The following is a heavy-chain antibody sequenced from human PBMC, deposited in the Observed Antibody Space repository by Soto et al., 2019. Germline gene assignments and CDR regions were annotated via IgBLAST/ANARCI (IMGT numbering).Heavy chain of an antibody. CDR3: ARHTPAISISDN. Sequence: QLQLQESGPGLVKPSETLSLTCTVSGGSISSSSYYWGWIRQPPGKGLEWIGSIYYSGSTYYNPSLQSRVTISVDTSKNQFSLKLRSVTAADTAVYYCARHTPAISISDNWGQGTLCTVSS. CDR2: IYYSGST. J-gene: IGHJ4*02. D-gene: IGHD2-15*01. CDR1: GGSISSSSYY. V-gene: IGHV4-39*01.